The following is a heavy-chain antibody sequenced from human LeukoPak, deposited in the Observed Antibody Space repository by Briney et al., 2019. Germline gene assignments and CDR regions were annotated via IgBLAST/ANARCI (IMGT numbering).Heavy chain of an antibody. CDR3: ARDGGCSGGSCPLRYFDY. D-gene: IGHD2-15*01. J-gene: IGHJ4*02. CDR1: GGTFISYA. V-gene: IGHV1-69*13. CDR2: IIPIFGTA. Sequence: SVKVSCKASGGTFISYAISWVRQAPGQGLEWMGGIIPIFGTANYAQKFQGRVTITADESTSTAYMELSSLRSEDTAVYYCARDGGCSGGSCPLRYFDYWGQGTLVTVSS.